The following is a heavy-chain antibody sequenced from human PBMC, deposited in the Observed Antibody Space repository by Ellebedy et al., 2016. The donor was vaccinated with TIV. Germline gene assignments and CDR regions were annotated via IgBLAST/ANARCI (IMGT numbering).Heavy chain of an antibody. Sequence: AASVKVSCKASGYTFTGYYIHWVRQAHGQGLEWMGWINPNSGGTNYAQKFQGWVTMTRDTSISTAYMELSRLRSDDTAVSYCARGYPVTMVVVVDNWFDPWGQGTLVTVSS. CDR3: ARGYPVTMVVVVDNWFDP. CDR2: INPNSGGT. D-gene: IGHD3-22*01. CDR1: GYTFTGYY. J-gene: IGHJ5*02. V-gene: IGHV1-2*04.